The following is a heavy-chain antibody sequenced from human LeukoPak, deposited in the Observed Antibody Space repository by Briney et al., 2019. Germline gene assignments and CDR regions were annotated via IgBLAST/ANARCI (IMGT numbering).Heavy chain of an antibody. CDR2: IYPGDSDT. Sequence: GESLKISCKGSGYSFTSYWIGWVRQMPGKGLEWIGIIYPGDSDTRYGQSFQGQVTISADNSISTAYLQMSSLKASHTAMYYCARKVVLRYFDWLGAFDIWGQGTMVTVSS. CDR3: ARKVVLRYFDWLGAFDI. D-gene: IGHD3-9*01. CDR1: GYSFTSYW. V-gene: IGHV5-51*01. J-gene: IGHJ3*02.